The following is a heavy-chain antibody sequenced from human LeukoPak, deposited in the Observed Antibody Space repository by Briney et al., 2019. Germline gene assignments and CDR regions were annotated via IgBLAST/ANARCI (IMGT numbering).Heavy chain of an antibody. D-gene: IGHD6-13*01. J-gene: IGHJ4*02. CDR2: ISSSSSSYI. CDR3: ARGGPAAGRFDY. CDR1: GFTFSTYS. V-gene: IGHV3-21*01. Sequence: GGSLRLSCAASGFTFSTYSMNWVRQTPGKGLEWVSSISSSSSSYIYYADSMKGRFSISRDNAKSSLYLQMNSLRAEDTAVYYCARGGPAAGRFDYWGQGTLVTVSS.